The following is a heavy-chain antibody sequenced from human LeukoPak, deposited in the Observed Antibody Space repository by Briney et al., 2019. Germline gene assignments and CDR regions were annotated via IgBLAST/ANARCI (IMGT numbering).Heavy chain of an antibody. CDR1: GFTFSDYY. J-gene: IGHJ6*03. D-gene: IGHD4-17*01. V-gene: IGHV3-11*01. Sequence: PGGSLRLSCAASGFTFSDYYMSWIRQAPGKGLEWVSYISSSGSTIYYADSVKGRFTISRDNAKNSLYLQMNSLRAEDTAVYYCARAHGDYPRYYYYMDVWGKGTTVTVSS. CDR2: ISSSGSTI. CDR3: ARAHGDYPRYYYYMDV.